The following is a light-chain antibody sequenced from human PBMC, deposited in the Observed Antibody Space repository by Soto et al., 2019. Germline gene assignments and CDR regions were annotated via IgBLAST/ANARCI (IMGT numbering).Light chain of an antibody. J-gene: IGKJ2*01. V-gene: IGKV3-15*01. CDR2: GAV. CDR3: HQYNAWPRT. CDR1: QSVGGA. Sequence: EIVMTQSPVTLSVSPGERATLSCRASQSVGGALAWYQQIPGQAPRLLIYGAVTRASGIPARFSGGGSGTDFTLTVDSLQSEDLAIYYCHQYNAWPRTFGQGTKLEI.